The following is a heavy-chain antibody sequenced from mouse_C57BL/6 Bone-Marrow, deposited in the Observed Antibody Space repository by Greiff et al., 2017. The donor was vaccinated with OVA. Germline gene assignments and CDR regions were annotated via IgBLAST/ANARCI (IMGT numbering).Heavy chain of an antibody. CDR2: ISNGGGST. CDR1: GFTFSDYY. Sequence: EVQGVESGGGLVQPGGSLKLSCAASGFTFSDYYMYWVRQTPEKRLEWVAYISNGGGSTYYPDTVKGRFTISRDNAKNTLYLQMSRLKSEDTAMYYCARRGGGDYFDYWGQGTTLTVSS. CDR3: ARRGGGDYFDY. V-gene: IGHV5-12*01. D-gene: IGHD1-1*02. J-gene: IGHJ2*01.